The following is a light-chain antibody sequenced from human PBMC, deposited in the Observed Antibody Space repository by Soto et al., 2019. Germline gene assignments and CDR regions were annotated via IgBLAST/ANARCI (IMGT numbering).Light chain of an antibody. V-gene: IGKV2-30*02. CDR2: RVS. J-gene: IGKJ4*01. CDR1: QSLLHSDGNTY. Sequence: DVVLTQSPVSLPVTLGQPASIACTSSQSLLHSDGNTYLNWFHRRPGQSPRRLIYRVSHRDSGVPDRFSASGSGTDFTLRISRVEAEDVGVYYCMQGTQWPPTSGGGTTVEIK. CDR3: MQGTQWPPT.